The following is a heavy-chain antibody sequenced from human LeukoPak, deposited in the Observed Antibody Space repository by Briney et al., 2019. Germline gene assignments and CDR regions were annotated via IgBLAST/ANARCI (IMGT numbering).Heavy chain of an antibody. J-gene: IGHJ3*02. CDR1: GYTFTSYY. V-gene: IGHV1-46*01. CDR2: INPSGGST. Sequence: ASVKVSCKASGYTFTSYYMHWERQAPGQGLEWMGIINPSGGSTSYAQKFQGRVTMTRDTSTSTVYMELSSLRSEDTAVYYCARALRGYSGYEAFDIWGQGTMVTVSS. CDR3: ARALRGYSGYEAFDI. D-gene: IGHD5-12*01.